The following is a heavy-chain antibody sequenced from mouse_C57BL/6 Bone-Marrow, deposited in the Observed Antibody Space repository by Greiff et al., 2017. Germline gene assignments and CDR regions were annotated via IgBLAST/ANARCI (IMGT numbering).Heavy chain of an antibody. CDR2: INSDGGST. J-gene: IGHJ4*01. CDR1: EYEFPSHD. CDR3: ARRSYDSSSYYAIDY. Sequence: EVKRVESGGGLVQPGESLKLSCESNEYEFPSHDMSWVRKTPEKRLELVAAINSDGGSTYYPDTMERRFIISRDNTKKTLYLKMSSLRSEDTALYYCARRSYDSSSYYAIDYWGQGTSVTVSS. D-gene: IGHD1-1*01. V-gene: IGHV5-2*01.